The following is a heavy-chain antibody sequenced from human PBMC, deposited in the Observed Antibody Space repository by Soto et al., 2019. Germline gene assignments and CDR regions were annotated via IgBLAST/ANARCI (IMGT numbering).Heavy chain of an antibody. J-gene: IGHJ5*02. V-gene: IGHV1-8*01. CDR2: MNPNSGNT. D-gene: IGHD1-7*01. CDR3: AREAWGATGTTGT. CDR1: GYTFTSYD. Sequence: ASVKVSCKASGYTFTSYDINWVRQATGQGLEWMGRMNPNSGNTGYAQKFQGRVTMTRNTSISTAYMELSSLRSEDTAVYYCAREAWGATGTTGTWGQGTLVTVSS.